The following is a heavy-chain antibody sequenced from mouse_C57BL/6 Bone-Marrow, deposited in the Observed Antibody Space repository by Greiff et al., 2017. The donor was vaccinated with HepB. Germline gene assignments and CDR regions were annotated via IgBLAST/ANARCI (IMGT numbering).Heavy chain of an antibody. CDR3: AAPDGYDGGDYAMDY. CDR1: GFNIKDDY. D-gene: IGHD2-2*01. Sequence: EVQLQQSGAELVRPGASVKLSCTASGFNIKDDYMHWVKQRPEQGLEWIGWIDPENGDTEYASKFQGKATITADTSSNTAYLQLSSLTSEDTAVYYCAAPDGYDGGDYAMDYWGQGTSVTVSS. V-gene: IGHV14-4*01. J-gene: IGHJ4*01. CDR2: IDPENGDT.